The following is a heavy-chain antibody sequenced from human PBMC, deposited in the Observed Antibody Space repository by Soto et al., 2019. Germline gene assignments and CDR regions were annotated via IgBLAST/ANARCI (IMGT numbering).Heavy chain of an antibody. CDR2: ISGSGGST. J-gene: IGHJ4*02. V-gene: IGHV3-23*01. CDR1: GFTFSSYA. CDR3: AKERMVRGDTDY. Sequence: EVQLLESGGGVVQPGGSLRLSCAASGFTFSSYAMSWFRQAPGKGLEWVSAISGSGGSTYYADSVKGRFTISRDNSQNTPDLQMHSVRAEDTAVYYCAKERMVRGDTDYWGQGTLVTVSS. D-gene: IGHD3-10*01.